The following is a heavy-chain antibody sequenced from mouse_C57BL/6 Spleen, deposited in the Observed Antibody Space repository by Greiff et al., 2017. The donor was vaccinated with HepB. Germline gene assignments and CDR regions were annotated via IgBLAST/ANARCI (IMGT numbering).Heavy chain of an antibody. V-gene: IGHV5-4*01. CDR3: ARDRLDGFAY. Sequence: EVQLVESGGGLVKPGGSLKLSCAASGFTFSSYAMSWVRQTPEKRLEWVATISDGGSYTYYPDNVKGRFTISRDNAKNNLYLQMSHLKSEDTAMYYCARDRLDGFAYWGQGTLVTFSA. J-gene: IGHJ3*01. CDR1: GFTFSSYA. CDR2: ISDGGSYT.